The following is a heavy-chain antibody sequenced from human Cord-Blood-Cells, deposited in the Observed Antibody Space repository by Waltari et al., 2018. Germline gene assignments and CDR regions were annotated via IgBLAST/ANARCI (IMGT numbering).Heavy chain of an antibody. Sequence: QVQLQQWGAGLLKPSETLSLTCAVYGGSFSGYYWSWIRQPPGKGLEWIGEINHSGSTNYNPSLKSRVTISVDTSKNQFSLKLSSVTAADTAVYYCARRTSRYKGFDYWGQGTLVTVSS. V-gene: IGHV4-34*01. J-gene: IGHJ4*02. CDR1: GGSFSGYY. CDR2: INHSGST. D-gene: IGHD2-2*02. CDR3: ARRTSRYKGFDY.